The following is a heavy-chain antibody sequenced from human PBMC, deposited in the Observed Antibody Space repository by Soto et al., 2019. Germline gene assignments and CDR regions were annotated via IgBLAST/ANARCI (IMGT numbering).Heavy chain of an antibody. V-gene: IGHV3-23*01. D-gene: IGHD2-2*01. J-gene: IGHJ6*02. Sequence: EVQLLESGVTLVQVGVSLRLSCVASGFSFSNYALTWVRQAPGMGLGWVSAISGSVAGTYYADSVKGRFTITRDNSQNPVQLKMHSLIVEDTAVYPCAKRSKGSSNCIGNDKDVWGQGNKMIVS. CDR3: AKRSKGSSNCIGNDKDV. CDR1: GFSFSNYA. CDR2: ISGSVAGT.